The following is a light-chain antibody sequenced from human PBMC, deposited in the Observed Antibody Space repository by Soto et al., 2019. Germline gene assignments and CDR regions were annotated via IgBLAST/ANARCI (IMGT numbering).Light chain of an antibody. V-gene: IGLV2-23*02. CDR2: EVT. J-gene: IGLJ1*01. Sequence: QSALTQPASVSGSPGQSITISCTGTSSDVGRYNFVSWYQQYPGKVPRVTIYEVTKRPSGVSNRFSGSKSGNTAFLTISGLQAEDEADYYCCSDAGGGVYVFGTGTELTVL. CDR1: SSDVGRYNF. CDR3: CSDAGGGVYV.